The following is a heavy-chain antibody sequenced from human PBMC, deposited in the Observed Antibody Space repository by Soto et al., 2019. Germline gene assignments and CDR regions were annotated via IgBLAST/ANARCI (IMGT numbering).Heavy chain of an antibody. CDR2: ISYDGSNK. Sequence: PGGSLRLSCAASGFTFSSYAMHWVRQAPGKGLEWVAVISYDGSNKYYADSVKGRFTISRDNSKNTLYLQMNSLRAEDTAVYYCARTRIAVAGMYYYYYYGMDVWGQGTTVTSP. V-gene: IGHV3-30-3*01. D-gene: IGHD6-19*01. J-gene: IGHJ6*02. CDR3: ARTRIAVAGMYYYYYYGMDV. CDR1: GFTFSSYA.